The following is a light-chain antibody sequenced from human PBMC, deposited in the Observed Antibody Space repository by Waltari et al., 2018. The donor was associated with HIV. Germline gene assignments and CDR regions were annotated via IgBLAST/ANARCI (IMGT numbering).Light chain of an antibody. Sequence: DIVMTQSPLSLPVTPGEPASFPCRSSQSLLYSNGYNYLDWYLQQPGQSPQLLIYLGSNRASGVPDRCSGSGSGTDFTLKISRVEAEDVGVYYCMQALQTPLTFGGGTKVEIK. V-gene: IGKV2-28*01. CDR1: QSLLYSNGYNY. CDR2: LGS. CDR3: MQALQTPLT. J-gene: IGKJ4*01.